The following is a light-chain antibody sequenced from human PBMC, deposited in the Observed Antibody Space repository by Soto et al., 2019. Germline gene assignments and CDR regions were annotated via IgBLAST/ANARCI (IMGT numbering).Light chain of an antibody. J-gene: IGKJ1*01. Sequence: EIVMTQSPATLSLSPGERATLSCRASESVSTNLAWYQQKAGQAPRLLIYGASTRATGIPARFSGSGSGTEFTLTISSLQSEDFAVYYCQQYTNWVRTFGQGTKVDIK. CDR3: QQYTNWVRT. CDR1: ESVSTN. CDR2: GAS. V-gene: IGKV3-15*01.